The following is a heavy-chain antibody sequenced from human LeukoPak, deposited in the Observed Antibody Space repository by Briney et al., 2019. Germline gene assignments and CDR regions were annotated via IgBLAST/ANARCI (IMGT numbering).Heavy chain of an antibody. CDR1: GGSISSYY. D-gene: IGHD3-22*01. V-gene: IGHV4-4*07. CDR2: IYTSGST. CDR3: ARDFYYDSSGYYYEYNWFDP. Sequence: DPSETLSLTCTVSGGSISSYYWSWIRQPAGKGLEWIGRIYTSGSTNYNPSLKSRVTISVDTSKNQFSLKLSSVTAADTAVYYCARDFYYDSSGYYYEYNWFDPWGQGTLVTVSS. J-gene: IGHJ5*02.